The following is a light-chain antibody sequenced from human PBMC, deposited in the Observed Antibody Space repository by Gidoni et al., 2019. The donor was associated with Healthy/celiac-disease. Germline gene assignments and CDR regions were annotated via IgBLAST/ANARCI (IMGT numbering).Light chain of an antibody. CDR1: QSVSSN. CDR3: QQYNNWPLT. CDR2: GAS. J-gene: IGKJ4*01. Sequence: VMTQSPATLSVSPGERATLSCRASQSVSSNLAWYQQKPGQAPMLLIYGASTRATGIPARFSGSWSGTEFTLTISSLQSEDFAVYYCQQYNNWPLTFGGGTKVEIK. V-gene: IGKV3-15*01.